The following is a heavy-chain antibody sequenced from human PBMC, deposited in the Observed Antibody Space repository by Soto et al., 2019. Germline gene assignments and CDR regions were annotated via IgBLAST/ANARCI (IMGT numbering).Heavy chain of an antibody. J-gene: IGHJ4*02. Sequence: SLKLSCKASGGTFRRYPIAWVRQAPGHGLEWMGQIIPIFGTISHAQNFQGRITITADESTSTAYMELSSLRSDDTAVYYCARPRTVAATKGYDYWGQGNLVTVSS. V-gene: IGHV1-69*01. CDR2: IIPIFGTI. CDR3: ARPRTVAATKGYDY. CDR1: GGTFRRYP. D-gene: IGHD4-4*01.